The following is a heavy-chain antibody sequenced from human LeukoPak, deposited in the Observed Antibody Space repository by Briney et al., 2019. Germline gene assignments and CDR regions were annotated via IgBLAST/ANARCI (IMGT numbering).Heavy chain of an antibody. V-gene: IGHV1-18*04. CDR1: GYTFTGYY. D-gene: IGHD6-19*01. CDR2: ISAYNGNT. J-gene: IGHJ4*02. CDR3: AIRPAVAGRDYYFDY. Sequence: GASVKVSCKASGYTFTGYYMHWVRQAPGQGLEWMGWISAYNGNTNYAQKLQGRVTMTTDTSTSTAYMELRSLRSDDTAVYYCAIRPAVAGRDYYFDYWGQGTLVTVSS.